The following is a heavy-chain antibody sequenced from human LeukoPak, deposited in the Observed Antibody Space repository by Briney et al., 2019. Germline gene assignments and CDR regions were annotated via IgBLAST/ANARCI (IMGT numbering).Heavy chain of an antibody. V-gene: IGHV3-30*02. Sequence: GRSLRLSCAASGFTFSSYGMHWVRQAPGKGLEWVTFIRYDGSVTYYADSVKGRFTMSRDNSKNTLYLQMNSLRADDTAVYYCAVIRDYDSSGNHYWGQGTLVTVSS. CDR2: IRYDGSVT. D-gene: IGHD3-22*01. J-gene: IGHJ4*02. CDR1: GFTFSSYG. CDR3: AVIRDYDSSGNHY.